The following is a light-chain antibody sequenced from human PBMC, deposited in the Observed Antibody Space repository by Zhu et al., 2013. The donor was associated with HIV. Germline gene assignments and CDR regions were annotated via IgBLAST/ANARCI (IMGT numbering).Light chain of an antibody. CDR3: SSYTSSNTLV. CDR1: SSDVGGYNS. CDR2: EVS. V-gene: IGLV2-14*01. Sequence: QSALTQPASVSGSPGQSITISCTGTSSDVGGYNSVSWYQHHPGKAPKLMIYEVSNRPSGVSNRFSGSKSGNTASLTISGLQAEDEAHYYCSSYTSSNTLVFGGGTKLTVL. J-gene: IGLJ2*01.